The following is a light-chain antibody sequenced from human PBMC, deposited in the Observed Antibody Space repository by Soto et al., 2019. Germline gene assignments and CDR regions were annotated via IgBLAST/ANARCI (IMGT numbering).Light chain of an antibody. Sequence: EILMTQSPATLSVSPGARATLSCRASQSVSSNLAWYQHKPGQAPRLLIYGASTRATGIPARFSGSGSGTEFTLTISSLQSEDFAVYYCQQYNNWPPWTFGQGTKVDIK. CDR2: GAS. J-gene: IGKJ1*01. CDR3: QQYNNWPPWT. CDR1: QSVSSN. V-gene: IGKV3-15*01.